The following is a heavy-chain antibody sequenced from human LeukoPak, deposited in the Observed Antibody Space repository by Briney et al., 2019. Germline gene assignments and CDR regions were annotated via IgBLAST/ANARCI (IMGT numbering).Heavy chain of an antibody. CDR1: GGTFSSYA. Sequence: ASVKVSCKASGGTFSSYAISWVRQAPGQGLEWMGWISAYNGNTNYAQKLQGRVTMTTDTSTSTAYMELRSLRSDDTAVYYCARDSRGYNWNYPANYWGQGTLVTVSS. CDR2: ISAYNGNT. V-gene: IGHV1-18*01. CDR3: ARDSRGYNWNYPANY. J-gene: IGHJ4*02. D-gene: IGHD1-7*01.